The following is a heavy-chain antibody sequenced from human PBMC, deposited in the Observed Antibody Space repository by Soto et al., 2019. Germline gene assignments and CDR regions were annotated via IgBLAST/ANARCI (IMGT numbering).Heavy chain of an antibody. CDR3: ARSVYFSSWYYSYGMVG. CDR1: GFTLGGYA. Sequence: GGSLRLSCAASGFTLGGYAMSWVRRAPGKGLEWVSGISGGGNVNTYYADSVKGRFTISRDNSKNTLSLQMNSLGAEDTAVYYCARSVYFSSWYYSYGMVGWGQGTTVTVSS. J-gene: IGHJ6*02. CDR2: ISGGGNVNT. V-gene: IGHV3-23*01. D-gene: IGHD6-13*01.